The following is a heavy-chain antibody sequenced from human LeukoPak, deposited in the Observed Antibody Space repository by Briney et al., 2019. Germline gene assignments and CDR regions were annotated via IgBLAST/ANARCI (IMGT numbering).Heavy chain of an antibody. J-gene: IGHJ6*02. CDR1: GASINSFY. D-gene: IGHD3-3*01. CDR2: VYTNGST. Sequence: SETLYLTCTVSGASINSFYWSWIRQPAGKGLEWIGRVYTNGSTNNNPSLKSRVSMSVDTSKNQLSLKLSSLTAADTAVYYCARDREEDYYDFWGDSYFYYGMDVWGQGTTVAVSS. CDR3: ARDREEDYYDFWGDSYFYYGMDV. V-gene: IGHV4-4*07.